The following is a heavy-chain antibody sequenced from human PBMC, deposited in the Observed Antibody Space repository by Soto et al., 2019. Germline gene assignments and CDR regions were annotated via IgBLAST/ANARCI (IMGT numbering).Heavy chain of an antibody. D-gene: IGHD3-10*01. J-gene: IGHJ4*02. CDR3: ATGTQNFDY. V-gene: IGHV3-23*01. Sequence: GGSLRLSCAASGFTFTTRAMSWVRQAPGKGLQWVSGISGSGGTTYYADSVKGRLTISRDNSKNMLYLQMNSLRDDDTAVYYCATGTQNFDYWGRGTQVTVSS. CDR2: ISGSGGTT. CDR1: GFTFTTRA.